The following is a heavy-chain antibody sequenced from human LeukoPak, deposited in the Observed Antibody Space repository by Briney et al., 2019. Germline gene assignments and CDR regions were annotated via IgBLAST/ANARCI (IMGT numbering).Heavy chain of an antibody. D-gene: IGHD3-22*01. CDR2: IHGRGCST. Sequence: PGGSLRLSCAASGFTFSNYALSWVRQPPGKWLEWVSSIHGRGCSTYYADSVKGRFTISRDNSENTLYLQMSSLRAEDSAVYYCAKHLLIVDAFDIWGQGTMVTVSS. CDR1: GFTFSNYA. CDR3: AKHLLIVDAFDI. V-gene: IGHV3-23*01. J-gene: IGHJ3*02.